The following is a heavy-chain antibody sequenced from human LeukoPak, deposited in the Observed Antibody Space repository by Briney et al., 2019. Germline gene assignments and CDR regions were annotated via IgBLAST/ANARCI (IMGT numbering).Heavy chain of an antibody. CDR2: ISAYNCNT. Sequence: ASVKVSCQASGYTFTSYGISWVRQAPGQGLEWMGWISAYNCNTNYAQKLQGRVTMTTDTSTSTAYMELRSLRSGDTAVYYCARVRYDFWSGYDLFDYWGQGTLVTVSS. CDR3: ARVRYDFWSGYDLFDY. V-gene: IGHV1-18*01. D-gene: IGHD3-3*01. CDR1: GYTFTSYG. J-gene: IGHJ4*02.